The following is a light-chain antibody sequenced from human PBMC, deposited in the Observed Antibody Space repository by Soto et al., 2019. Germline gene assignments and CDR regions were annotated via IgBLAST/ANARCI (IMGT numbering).Light chain of an antibody. J-gene: IGKJ4*01. CDR2: GAS. Sequence: EIVLTQSPCTLSLSPGERATLSCRASQSITNNYLAWYQQKPGRAHRLLIYGASSRATGIPDRFSGSGSGTDFTLTISRLEPEAFAMYYCQQYGYLVTFGGGTKVEIK. V-gene: IGKV3-20*01. CDR1: QSITNNY. CDR3: QQYGYLVT.